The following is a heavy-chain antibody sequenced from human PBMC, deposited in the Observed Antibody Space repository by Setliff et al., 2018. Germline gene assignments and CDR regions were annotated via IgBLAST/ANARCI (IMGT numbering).Heavy chain of an antibody. Sequence: GESLKISCVASGFIFSENWMHWVRQTPGKGLMWVGRISGDGSTTNYADSVKGRFTISRDNAKNTLYLQMNSLRAEDTAVYYCAPMDVWGKGTTVTVSS. CDR1: GFIFSENW. CDR2: ISGDGSTT. J-gene: IGHJ6*03. V-gene: IGHV3-74*01. CDR3: APMDV.